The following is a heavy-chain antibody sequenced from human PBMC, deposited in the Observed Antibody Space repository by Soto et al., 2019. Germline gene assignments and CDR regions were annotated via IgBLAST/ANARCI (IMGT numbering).Heavy chain of an antibody. J-gene: IGHJ1*01. V-gene: IGHV1-18*01. Sequence: SSVQVSCKASGYTFSSYGIHWVRQAPGQGLEWVGWISGYNGNTNYAQKFQGRVTMTTDTSTSTAYMDLRSLRSDETAVYYCARERDDSRWSSVDYCQHWGKGTLVTLSS. D-gene: IGHD3-16*02. CDR1: GYTFSSYG. CDR3: ARERDDSRWSSVDYCQH. CDR2: ISGYNGNT.